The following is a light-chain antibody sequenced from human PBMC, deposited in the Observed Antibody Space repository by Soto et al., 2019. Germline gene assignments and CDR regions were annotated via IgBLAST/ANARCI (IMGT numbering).Light chain of an antibody. CDR1: SSNIGSNT. V-gene: IGLV1-44*01. CDR2: SHN. CDR3: AAWDDSLNGSYV. J-gene: IGLJ1*01. Sequence: QSVLTQPPSASGTPGQRVTISCSGSSSNIGSNTVNWYQQLPGTAPKLLIYSHNQRPSGVPDRFSGSKSGTSASLAISGLQSEDEADYYCAAWDDSLNGSYVFGTGTKGTVL.